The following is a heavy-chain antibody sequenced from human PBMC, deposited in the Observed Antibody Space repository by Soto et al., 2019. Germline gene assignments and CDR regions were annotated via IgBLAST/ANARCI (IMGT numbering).Heavy chain of an antibody. J-gene: IGHJ4*02. CDR1: GGTFSSYA. V-gene: IGHV1-69*13. CDR2: IIPIFGTA. Sequence: SVKVSCKASGGTFSSYAISWVRQAPGQGLEWMGGIIPIFGTANYAQKFQGRVTITADESTSTAYMELSSLRSEDTAVYYCAIDIVGATKAYYFDYWGQGTLVTV. D-gene: IGHD1-26*01. CDR3: AIDIVGATKAYYFDY.